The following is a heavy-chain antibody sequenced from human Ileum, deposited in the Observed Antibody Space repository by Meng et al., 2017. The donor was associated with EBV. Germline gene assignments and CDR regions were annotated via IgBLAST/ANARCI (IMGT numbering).Heavy chain of an antibody. J-gene: IGHJ4*02. V-gene: IGHV4-4*03. CDR1: GVSISRSNW. D-gene: IGHD1-14*01. Sequence: VLRHDSGPGLVRRRGTFSSPWAVAGVSISRSNWWSWVRQPPGKGLEWIGKIDHSGITIYNPSLKSRVTMSVDNSKNQFSLKLNSMTAADTAVYYCARDPTGGEDHQRVWGQGTLVTVSS. CDR2: IDHSGIT. CDR3: ARDPTGGEDHQRV.